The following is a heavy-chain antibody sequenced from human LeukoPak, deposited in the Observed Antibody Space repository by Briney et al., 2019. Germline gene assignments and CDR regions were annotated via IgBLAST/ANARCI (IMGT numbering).Heavy chain of an antibody. V-gene: IGHV3-48*04. Sequence: GGSLRLSCAASGFTFSSYSMNWVRQAPGKGLEWVSYISSSSSSTIYYADSVKGRFTISRDNAKNSLYLQMNSLRAEDTAVYYCARDVAGYSYGYFDYWGQGTLVTVSS. CDR2: ISSSSSSTI. J-gene: IGHJ4*02. CDR1: GFTFSSYS. CDR3: ARDVAGYSYGYFDY. D-gene: IGHD5-18*01.